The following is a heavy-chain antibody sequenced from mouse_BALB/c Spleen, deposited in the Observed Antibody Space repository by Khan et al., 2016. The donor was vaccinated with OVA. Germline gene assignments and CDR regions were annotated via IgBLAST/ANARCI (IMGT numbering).Heavy chain of an antibody. V-gene: IGHV2-9*02. Sequence: QVRLQQSGPGLVAPSQSLSITCTVSGFSLTSYGVHWVRQPPGKGPEWLGVIWAGGSTNYNSALMSRLSISKDNSKSQVFLKMNSLQTDDTAMYYCARLEDIWGQGTTLTVSS. D-gene: IGHD1-3*01. CDR3: ARLEDI. CDR1: GFSLTSYG. CDR2: IWAGGST. J-gene: IGHJ2*01.